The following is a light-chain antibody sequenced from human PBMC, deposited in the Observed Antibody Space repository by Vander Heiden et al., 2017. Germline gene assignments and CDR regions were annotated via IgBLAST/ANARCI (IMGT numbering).Light chain of an antibody. CDR1: QSVSSN. V-gene: IGKV3-15*01. J-gene: IGKJ5*01. Sequence: EIVTTQSPATLSVSPGERATLPCRASQSVSSNLAWYQQKPGQAPRLLIYGASTRATGIPARSSASGSGTEFTLTISSLQSEDFAVYYCQQDNNWPRAFAQGTRLDIK. CDR3: QQDNNWPRA. CDR2: GAS.